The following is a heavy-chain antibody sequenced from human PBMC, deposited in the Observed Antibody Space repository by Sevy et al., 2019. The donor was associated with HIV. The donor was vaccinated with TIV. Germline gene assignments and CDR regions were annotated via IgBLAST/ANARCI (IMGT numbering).Heavy chain of an antibody. Sequence: GGSLRLSCAASGFTFSNYNMNWVRQAPGKGLEWVSYISTSSSTIYSADSVKGRFTISRDNAKNSLYLQMNSLRDEDTAVYYCARTGPPGYYYDSSGSDYWGQGTLVTVSS. J-gene: IGHJ4*02. CDR3: ARTGPPGYYYDSSGSDY. V-gene: IGHV3-48*02. CDR2: ISTSSSTI. CDR1: GFTFSNYN. D-gene: IGHD3-22*01.